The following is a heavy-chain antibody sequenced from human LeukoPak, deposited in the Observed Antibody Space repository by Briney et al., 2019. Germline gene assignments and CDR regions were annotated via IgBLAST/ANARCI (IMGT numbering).Heavy chain of an antibody. CDR1: GYTFTSYD. V-gene: IGHV1-8*01. CDR2: MNPNSGNT. CDR3: ARLGDCSCGC. Sequence: GASVTVSCKASGYTFTSYDINWVRQAPGQGLEWMGWMNPNSGNTGYAQKFQGRVTMTRNTSMSTAYMELSSLRSEDTAVYYCARLGDCSCGCGGQGTLVTVSS. J-gene: IGHJ4*02. D-gene: IGHD6-19*01.